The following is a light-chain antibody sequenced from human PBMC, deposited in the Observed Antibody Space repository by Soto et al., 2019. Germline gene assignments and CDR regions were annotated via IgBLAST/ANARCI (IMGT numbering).Light chain of an antibody. CDR2: GNN. CDR3: QSYDISLSGHVV. CDR1: SSNIGAGYD. J-gene: IGLJ2*01. Sequence: QAVVTQPPSVSGAPGQRVTISCTGSSSNIGAGYDVHWYQQLPGTAPKLLIYGNNNRPSGVPDRFSGSKSGTSASLAITGLQAEDEADYYCQSYDISLSGHVVFGVGTKLTVL. V-gene: IGLV1-40*01.